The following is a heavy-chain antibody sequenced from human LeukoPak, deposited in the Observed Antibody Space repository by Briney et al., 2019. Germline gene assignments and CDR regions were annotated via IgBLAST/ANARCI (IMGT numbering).Heavy chain of an antibody. CDR3: ARETIAAAGMWFDY. Sequence: SETLSLTCNVSGGSISSHYWSWIRQPPGKGLEWIGYIYYSGSTNYNPSLKSRVTISVDTSKNQFSLKLSSVTAADTAVYYCARETIAAAGMWFDYWGQGTLVTVSS. V-gene: IGHV4-59*11. CDR2: IYYSGST. J-gene: IGHJ4*02. CDR1: GGSISSHY. D-gene: IGHD6-13*01.